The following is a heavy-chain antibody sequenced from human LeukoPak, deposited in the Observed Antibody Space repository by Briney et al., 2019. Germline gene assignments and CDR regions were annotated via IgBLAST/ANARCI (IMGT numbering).Heavy chain of an antibody. CDR1: GFTLSNAW. J-gene: IGHJ4*02. CDR2: IKSKTDGGTT. V-gene: IGHV3-15*01. Sequence: GGSLRLSCAACGFTLSNAWMSWVRQAPGKGLEWVSRIKSKTDGGTTHYAAPVKGRFTISRDDSNDTLYLQMNSLKTEDTAVYYCSTDILETNWGGYWGQGTLVTVSS. D-gene: IGHD7-27*01. CDR3: STDILETNWGGY.